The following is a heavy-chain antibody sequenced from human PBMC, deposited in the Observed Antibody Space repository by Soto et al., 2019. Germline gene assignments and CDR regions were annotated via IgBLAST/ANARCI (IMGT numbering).Heavy chain of an antibody. Sequence: QVHLVQSGAEVKKPGSSVKVSCKASGGSFTRYAINWVRLAPGQGLEWMGGIIPIFGTTNYAQKFQGGVTITAHESTSTAYMELSRVRSEDTAVYYCARYEKYSYDSSGYSTTEASHIWGEGTMVTVSS. CDR3: ARYEKYSYDSSGYSTTEASHI. D-gene: IGHD3-22*01. V-gene: IGHV1-69*12. CDR2: IIPIFGTT. CDR1: GGSFTRYA. J-gene: IGHJ3*02.